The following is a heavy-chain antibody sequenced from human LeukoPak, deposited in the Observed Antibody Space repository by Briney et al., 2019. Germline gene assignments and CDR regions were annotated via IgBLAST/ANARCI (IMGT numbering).Heavy chain of an antibody. Sequence: GGSLKLSCAASGFTFSRSWMTWVRQTPGKGLQWVANIKEDGSEKYYVDSVKGRFTISRGNAKNSLYLQMNSLRAEDTAVYYCATDVGADWGQGTLVTVSS. J-gene: IGHJ4*02. V-gene: IGHV3-7*01. CDR1: GFTFSRSW. CDR2: IKEDGSEK. CDR3: ATDVGAD.